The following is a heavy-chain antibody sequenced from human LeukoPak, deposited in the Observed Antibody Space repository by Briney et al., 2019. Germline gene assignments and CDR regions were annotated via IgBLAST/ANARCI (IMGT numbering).Heavy chain of an antibody. CDR2: TSSSGSTI. CDR3: GRELYYGSGSYYHDY. Sequence: GGSLRLSCAASGFTFSSYEMSWVRLAPGKGLEWVSYTSSSGSTIYYADSVKGRFTISRDNAKNSLYLQMNSLRDEDTAVYYSGRELYYGSGSYYHDYWGQGTLVTVSS. D-gene: IGHD3-10*01. V-gene: IGHV3-48*03. CDR1: GFTFSSYE. J-gene: IGHJ4*02.